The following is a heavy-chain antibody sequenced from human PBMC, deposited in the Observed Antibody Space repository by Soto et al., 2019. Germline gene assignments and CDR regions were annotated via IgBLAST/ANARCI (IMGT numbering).Heavy chain of an antibody. CDR1: GFTFSYG. V-gene: IGHV3-30*18. CDR3: AKLVIGYGSGNTCDDY. J-gene: IGHJ4*02. CDR2: ISYDSSNK. Sequence: VQLLESGGGLIQPGGSLRLSCAASGFTFSYGIHWLRQAPGKGLEWVAYISYDSSNKFYGDSVKGRFTISRENSKNTQFLQMNSLRAEDTAVYYCAKLVIGYGSGNTCDDYWGQGTLVAVSS. D-gene: IGHD2-15*01.